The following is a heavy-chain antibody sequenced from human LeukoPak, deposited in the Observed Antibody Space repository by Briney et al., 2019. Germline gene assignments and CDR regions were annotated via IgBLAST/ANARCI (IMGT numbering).Heavy chain of an antibody. J-gene: IGHJ4*02. D-gene: IGHD1-26*01. CDR1: GHTFTGYY. Sequence: ASVKVSCKASGHTFTGYYMHWVRQAPGQGLEWMGWINPNSGGTNYAQKFQGRVTMTRDTSISTAYMELSRLRSDDTAVYYCARELSGSYYNCDYWGQGTLVTVSS. CDR2: INPNSGGT. CDR3: ARELSGSYYNCDY. V-gene: IGHV1-2*02.